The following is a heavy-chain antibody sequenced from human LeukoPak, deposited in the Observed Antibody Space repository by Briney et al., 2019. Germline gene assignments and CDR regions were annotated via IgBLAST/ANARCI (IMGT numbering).Heavy chain of an antibody. J-gene: IGHJ4*02. CDR3: ARSSGSRYYIDY. V-gene: IGHV4-59*01. CDR2: IHYTRST. Sequence: PSETLPLTCTVSSGSISTYYWSWIRQPPGKRLEWIGFIHYTRSTNYNPSLKSRVTISVDTSKNQFSLKLNSVTAADTAVYFCARSSGSRYYIDYWGQGTLVTVSS. D-gene: IGHD1-26*01. CDR1: SGSISTYY.